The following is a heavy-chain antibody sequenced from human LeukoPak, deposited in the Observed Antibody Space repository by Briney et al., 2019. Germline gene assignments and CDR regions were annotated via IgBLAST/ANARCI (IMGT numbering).Heavy chain of an antibody. CDR2: IKQDGSEK. CDR3: ARVGYYYHY. J-gene: IGHJ4*02. D-gene: IGHD3-22*01. Sequence: GGSLRLSCAAPVFTPSSYWMSWVRQAPGEGLEWVATIKQDGSEKDFVDSVKGRFTISRDNAKNSLYLQMNSLRAEDTALYYCARVGYYYHYWGQGTLVTVSS. CDR1: VFTPSSYW. V-gene: IGHV3-7*01.